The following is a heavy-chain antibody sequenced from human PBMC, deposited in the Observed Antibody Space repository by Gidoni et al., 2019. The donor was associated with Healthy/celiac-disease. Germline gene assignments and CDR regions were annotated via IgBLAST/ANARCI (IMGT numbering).Heavy chain of an antibody. Sequence: EVQLLESGGGLVQPGGSLRLSCSASGFTFSSYAMSWVRQAPGKGLEWVSAISGSGGSTYYADSVKGRFTSSRDNSKNTLYLQMNSLRAEDTAVYYCAKVSGDFGVVMVPPPAYRGQGTLVTVSS. CDR2: ISGSGGST. J-gene: IGHJ4*02. D-gene: IGHD3-3*01. V-gene: IGHV3-23*01. CDR1: GFTFSSYA. CDR3: AKVSGDFGVVMVPPPAY.